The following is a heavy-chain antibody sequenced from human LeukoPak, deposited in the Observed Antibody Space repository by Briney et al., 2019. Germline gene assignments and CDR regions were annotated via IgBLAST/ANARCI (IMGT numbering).Heavy chain of an antibody. Sequence: GESLKISLKGSGYSLTSYWIGRVRQMPGKGPEWMGIIYPGDSDTRHSPSVQGQVTISADKSISTAYLQWSSLKASDTAMYYCARDRYYGSGSYTQQYYYYGMDVWGQGTTVTVSS. V-gene: IGHV5-51*01. J-gene: IGHJ6*02. CDR3: ARDRYYGSGSYTQQYYYYGMDV. D-gene: IGHD3-10*01. CDR2: IYPGDSDT. CDR1: GYSLTSYW.